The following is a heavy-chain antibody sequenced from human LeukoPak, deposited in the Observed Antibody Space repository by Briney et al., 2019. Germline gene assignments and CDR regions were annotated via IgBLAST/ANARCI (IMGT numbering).Heavy chain of an antibody. D-gene: IGHD2-2*01. CDR1: GCTFTSYD. J-gene: IGHJ5*02. V-gene: IGHV1-8*01. Sequence: ASVTVSCKASGCTFTSYDINWVRQATGQGLEWMGWMNPNSGNTGYAQKFQGRVTMTRNTSISTAYMELSSLRSDDTAVYYCARVGLPAALELYNWFDPWRQGTLVTVSS. CDR2: MNPNSGNT. CDR3: ARVGLPAALELYNWFDP.